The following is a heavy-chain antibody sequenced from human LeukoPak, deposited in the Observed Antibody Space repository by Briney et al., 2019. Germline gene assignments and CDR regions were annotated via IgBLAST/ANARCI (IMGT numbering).Heavy chain of an antibody. J-gene: IGHJ4*02. V-gene: IGHV3-30*18. CDR2: ISYDGIKK. CDR1: GFTFSSYG. CDR3: AKDMGGSYNGYYFDY. D-gene: IGHD1-26*01. Sequence: PGGSLRLSCAASGFTFSSYGIHWVRQAPGKGLEWLAVISYDGIKKFYADSVKGRFTISRDNSKNTLYLQMNSLRAEDTAVYYCAKDMGGSYNGYYFDYWGQGTLVTVSS.